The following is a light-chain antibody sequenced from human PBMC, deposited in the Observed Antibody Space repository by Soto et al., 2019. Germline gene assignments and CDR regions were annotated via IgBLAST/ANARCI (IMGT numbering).Light chain of an antibody. CDR3: CSYAGSYTVV. CDR2: DVS. J-gene: IGLJ2*01. V-gene: IGLV2-11*01. CDR1: SSDVGTYYH. Sequence: QSVLTQPRSVSGSPGQSVTISCTGTSSDVGTYYHVSWYQQHPDKAPKLMTYDVSKRPSGVPDRFSGSKSGNTASLTISGLQAEDEAEYYCCSYAGSYTVVFGGGTKLTVL.